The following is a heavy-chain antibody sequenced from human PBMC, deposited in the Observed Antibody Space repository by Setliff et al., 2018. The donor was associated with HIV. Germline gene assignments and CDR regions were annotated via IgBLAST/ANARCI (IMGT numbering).Heavy chain of an antibody. V-gene: IGHV4-59*01. D-gene: IGHD3-22*01. CDR3: ARSSSSGYSYLGFDI. CDR2: IYYSGST. CDR1: GGSISSYY. Sequence: SETLSLTCTVSGGSISSYYWSWIRQPPGKGLEWIGYIYYSGSTNYNPSLKSRVTISVDTSKNQFSLKLSSVTAADTAVYYCARSSSSGYSYLGFDIWGQGTMVTVSS. J-gene: IGHJ3*02.